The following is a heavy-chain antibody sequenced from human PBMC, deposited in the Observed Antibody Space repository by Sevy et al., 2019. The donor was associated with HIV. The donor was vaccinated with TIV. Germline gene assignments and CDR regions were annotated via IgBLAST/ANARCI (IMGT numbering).Heavy chain of an antibody. CDR3: AKGGVTLQGRYYGMDV. CDR1: GFTFDDYA. D-gene: IGHD3-16*01. CDR2: ISWNSGSI. Sequence: GGSLRLSCAASGFTFDDYAMHWVRQAPGKGLEWVSGISWNSGSIGYADSLKGRFTISRDNAKNSLYLQMNSLRAEDTALYYCAKGGVTLQGRYYGMDVWGQGTTVTVSS. J-gene: IGHJ6*02. V-gene: IGHV3-9*01.